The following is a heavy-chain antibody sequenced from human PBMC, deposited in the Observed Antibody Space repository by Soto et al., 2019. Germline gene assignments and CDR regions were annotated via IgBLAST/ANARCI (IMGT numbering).Heavy chain of an antibody. J-gene: IGHJ6*02. CDR1: GFTFSSYA. V-gene: IGHV3-30-3*01. CDR2: ISYDGSNK. Sequence: RGSLRLSCAASGFTFSSYAMHWVRQAPGKGLEWVAVISYDGSNKYYADSVKGRFTISRDNSKSTLYPQMNSLRAEDTAVYYCVRSSSSLYYYYGTDVWGQGTTVTVSS. D-gene: IGHD6-6*01. CDR3: VRSSSSLYYYYGTDV.